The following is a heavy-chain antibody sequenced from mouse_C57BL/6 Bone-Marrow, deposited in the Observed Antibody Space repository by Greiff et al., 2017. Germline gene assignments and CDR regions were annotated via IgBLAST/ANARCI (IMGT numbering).Heavy chain of an antibody. CDR3: TPMYSGY. CDR1: GFNIKDDY. CDR2: IDPANGDT. J-gene: IGHJ2*01. Sequence: EVQLQQSGAELVRPGASVKLSCTASGFNIKDDYMHWVKQRPEQGLEWIGWIDPANGDTEYASKFQGKATITADTSSTTAYLQLSSLTSEDTAVYYCTPMYSGYWGQGTTLTVSS. V-gene: IGHV14-4*01.